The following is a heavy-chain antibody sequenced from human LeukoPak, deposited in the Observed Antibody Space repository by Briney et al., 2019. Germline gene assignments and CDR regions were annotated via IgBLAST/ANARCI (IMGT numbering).Heavy chain of an antibody. CDR3: ASLVPAATQNFDY. Sequence: GGSLRLSCAASGFTFSNYGMHWVRQAPGKGLEWVAFIRYDGDNQYYADSVKGRFTISRDNSKNTLYLQMNSLRPDDTAVYYCASLVPAATQNFDYWGQGTLVTVSS. V-gene: IGHV3-30*02. J-gene: IGHJ4*02. CDR2: IRYDGDNQ. D-gene: IGHD2-2*01. CDR1: GFTFSNYG.